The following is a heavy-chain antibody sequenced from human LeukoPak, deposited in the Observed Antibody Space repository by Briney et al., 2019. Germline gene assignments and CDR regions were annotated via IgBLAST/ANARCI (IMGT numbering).Heavy chain of an antibody. J-gene: IGHJ4*02. V-gene: IGHV3-48*04. CDR1: GFTFSSYW. Sequence: GGSLRLSCAASGFTFSSYWMSWVRQAPGKGLEWVSSITSTGSTMYYADSVKGRYTISRDNAKNSLYLQMNSLRAEDTAIYYCTRAAYLVRGVIITPPFDYWGQGTLVTVSS. CDR2: ITSTGSTM. D-gene: IGHD3-10*01. CDR3: TRAAYLVRGVIITPPFDY.